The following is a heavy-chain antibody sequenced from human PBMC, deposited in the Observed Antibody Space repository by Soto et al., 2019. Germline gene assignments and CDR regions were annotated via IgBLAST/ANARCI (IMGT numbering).Heavy chain of an antibody. J-gene: IGHJ5*02. CDR3: ARDFQLERLDWFDP. Sequence: ASVKVSCKASGYTFTRYYIHWVRQAPGQGLEWMGVINPRGGSTTYAQKFQGRVTLTRDNAKNSLYLQMNSLRAEDTAVYYCARDFQLERLDWFDPWGQGTLVTVSS. CDR2: INPRGGST. CDR1: GYTFTRYY. D-gene: IGHD1-1*01. V-gene: IGHV1-46*01.